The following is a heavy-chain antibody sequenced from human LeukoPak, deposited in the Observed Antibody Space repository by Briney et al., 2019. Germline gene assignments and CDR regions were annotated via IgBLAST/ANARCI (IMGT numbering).Heavy chain of an antibody. J-gene: IGHJ6*02. CDR1: GGSFSGYY. D-gene: IGHD6-19*01. CDR2: INHSGST. CDR3: TRGGAVAAYFHYDMDV. Sequence: SETLSLTCAVSGGSFSGYYWSWIRQARAKGLEWIGEINHSGSTNYNPSLKSRVTISLDTSKNQFSLKLSSVTAADTAVYYCTRGGAVAAYFHYDMDVWGQGTTVTVSS. V-gene: IGHV4-34*01.